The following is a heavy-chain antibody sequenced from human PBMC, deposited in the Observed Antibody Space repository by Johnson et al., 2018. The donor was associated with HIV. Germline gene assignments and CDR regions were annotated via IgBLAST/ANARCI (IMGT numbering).Heavy chain of an antibody. CDR2: LKSKTDGGTT. J-gene: IGHJ3*01. V-gene: IGHV3-15*01. D-gene: IGHD6-19*01. CDR3: TTDGRIPVAHHDAFDV. CDR1: GFTFSNAW. Sequence: EVQLVESGGGLVKPGGSLRLSCAASGFTFSNAWMSWVRQAPGRGLEWVGRLKSKTDGGTTDYAAPVNGRFNISRDDSKNTLYLQMNSLKTEYTAVYYCTTDGRIPVAHHDAFDVWGQGTMVTVSS.